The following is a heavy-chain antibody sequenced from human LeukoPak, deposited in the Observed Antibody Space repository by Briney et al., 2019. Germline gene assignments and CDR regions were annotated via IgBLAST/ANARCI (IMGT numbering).Heavy chain of an antibody. V-gene: IGHV6-1*01. CDR2: TYYRSTWYN. J-gene: IGHJ3*02. CDR3: TRASYRAFDI. D-gene: IGHD2-2*01. Sequence: SQTLSLTCAISGDSVSSNSVTWNWIRQSPSRGLEWLGRTYYRSTWYNDYAVSVRGRITVNPDTSKNQFSLQLNSVTPEDTAVYYCTRASYRAFDIWGQGTMVTVSS. CDR1: GDSVSSNSVT.